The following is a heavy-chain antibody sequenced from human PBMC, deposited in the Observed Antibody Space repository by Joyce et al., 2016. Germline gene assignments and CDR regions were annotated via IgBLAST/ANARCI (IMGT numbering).Heavy chain of an antibody. D-gene: IGHD3-10*01. CDR1: GFTFGDYA. CDR2: LRSKTYGETA. J-gene: IGHJ4*02. CDR3: TRGGYGSETKYFDF. V-gene: IGHV3-49*03. Sequence: EVKLVESGGALVRPGRSLRLSCTASGFTFGDYALSWFGQAPGKGLELVGFLRSKTYGETAEYAAYVIGRFTFLRDYSKSVAYLQMYSLKTEDTAVYYCTRGGYGSETKYFDFWGQGTLVTVSS.